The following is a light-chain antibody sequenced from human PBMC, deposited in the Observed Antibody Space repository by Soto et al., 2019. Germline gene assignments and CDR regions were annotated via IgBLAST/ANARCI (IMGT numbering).Light chain of an antibody. Sequence: QSALTQPASVSGSPGQSITLSCTGTSSDVGGYNYVSWYQQHPGKAPKVMIYDVSNRPSGVSNRFSGSKSGNTASLTISGLQAEDEADYYCSSYTSSSTLLYVFGTGTKVTVL. CDR1: SSDVGGYNY. J-gene: IGLJ1*01. CDR2: DVS. CDR3: SSYTSSSTLLYV. V-gene: IGLV2-14*01.